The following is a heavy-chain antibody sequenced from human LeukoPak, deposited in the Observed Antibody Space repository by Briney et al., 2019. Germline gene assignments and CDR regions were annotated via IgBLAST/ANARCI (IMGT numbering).Heavy chain of an antibody. D-gene: IGHD1-1*01. CDR3: ARTGVGAYFDY. CDR1: GGTFSSYA. Sequence: ASVKVSCKASGGTFSSYAISWVRQAPGQGLEWMGRIIPILGIANYAQKFQGRVTITADKSTSTAYMELSSLRSEDTAVYYCARTGVGAYFDYWGREPWSPSPQ. V-gene: IGHV1-69*04. CDR2: IIPILGIA. J-gene: IGHJ4*02.